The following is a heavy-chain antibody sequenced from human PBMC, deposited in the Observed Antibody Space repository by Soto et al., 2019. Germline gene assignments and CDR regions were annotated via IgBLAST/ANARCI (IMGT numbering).Heavy chain of an antibody. V-gene: IGHV3-30-3*01. CDR3: VRSLILQDDY. D-gene: IGHD3-16*01. CDR2: VSYDGNSK. Sequence: HVQLVESGGGVVQPGRSLRLSCAASGFTFNIFPIHWVRQAPGKGLEWVALVSYDGNSKYYADSVKGRFTVSRDNSKNTLYLQMNSLTSEDTAVYYCVRSLILQDDYWGQGTLITVSS. J-gene: IGHJ4*02. CDR1: GFTFNIFP.